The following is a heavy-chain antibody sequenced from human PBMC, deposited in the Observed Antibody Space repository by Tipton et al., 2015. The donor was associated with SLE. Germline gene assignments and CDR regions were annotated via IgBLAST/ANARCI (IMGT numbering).Heavy chain of an antibody. CDR2: INHSGST. CDR3: AREDCSSTSCHGGVFDY. Sequence: TLSLTCAVYGGSFSGYYWSWIRQPPGKGLEWIGEINHSGSTNYNPSLKSRVTISVDTSKNQFSLKLSSVTAADTAVYYCAREDCSSTSCHGGVFDYWGQGTLVTVSS. CDR1: GGSFSGYY. D-gene: IGHD2-2*01. V-gene: IGHV4-34*01. J-gene: IGHJ4*02.